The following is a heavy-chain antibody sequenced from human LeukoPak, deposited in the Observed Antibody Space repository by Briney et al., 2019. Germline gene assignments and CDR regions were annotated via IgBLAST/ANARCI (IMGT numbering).Heavy chain of an antibody. D-gene: IGHD2-2*01. Sequence: SETLSLTCTVSGXSISSYYGNWIRQPPGKGLEWLGYIYYSDYTRYNPSLRSRVPISLDTSKNQFSLKLSSVTAADTAVYFCARSSQTYCSSTSCHSWFDPWGQGTLVTVSS. CDR1: GXSISSYY. CDR2: IYYSDYT. V-gene: IGHV4-59*01. J-gene: IGHJ5*02. CDR3: ARSSQTYCSSTSCHSWFDP.